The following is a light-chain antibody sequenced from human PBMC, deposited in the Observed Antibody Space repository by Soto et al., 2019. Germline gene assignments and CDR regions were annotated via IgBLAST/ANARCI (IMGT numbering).Light chain of an antibody. CDR3: AAWDDSLNGPL. V-gene: IGLV1-44*01. Sequence: QSVLTQPPSASGTPGQRVTISCSGSSSNIASNTVNWYQLLPGTAPKLLIYNNNHRPSGVLDRFSGSKSGTSASLAISGLQSEDEADYYCAAWDDSLNGPLLGGGTKLTVL. CDR2: NNN. CDR1: SSNIASNT. J-gene: IGLJ2*01.